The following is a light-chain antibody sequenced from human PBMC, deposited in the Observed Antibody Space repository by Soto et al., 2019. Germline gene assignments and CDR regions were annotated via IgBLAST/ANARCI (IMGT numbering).Light chain of an antibody. CDR3: QQSYRAPRA. CDR1: QSINTY. V-gene: IGKV1-39*01. J-gene: IGKJ1*01. Sequence: DIQMTQSPSPLSASVGDRVTISCRASQSINTYLNWYQQRPGKAPNLLIYAASILQSGVPSRFSAYGFGTDFTLIISNLQPEDSATYFCQQSYRAPRAFGQGTKVEF. CDR2: AAS.